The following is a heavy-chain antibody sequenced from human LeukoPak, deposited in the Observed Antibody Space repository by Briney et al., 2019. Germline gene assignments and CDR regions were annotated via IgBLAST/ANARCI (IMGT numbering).Heavy chain of an antibody. CDR3: ATQVPDY. CDR1: GFTFSSCG. J-gene: IGHJ4*02. Sequence: PGGSLRLSCAASGFTFSSCGMHWVRQAPGKGLEWVAFIRYDGSNKYYADSVKGRFTISRDNSKNTLYLQMNSLRAEDTAVYYCATQVPDYWGQGTLVTVSS. V-gene: IGHV3-30*02. D-gene: IGHD1-1*01. CDR2: IRYDGSNK.